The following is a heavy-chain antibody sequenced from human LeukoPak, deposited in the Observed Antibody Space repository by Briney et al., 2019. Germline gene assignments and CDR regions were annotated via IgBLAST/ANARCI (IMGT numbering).Heavy chain of an antibody. Sequence: PGGSLRLSCAASGFTFSSYAMHWVRQAPGKGLEWVAVISYDGSNKYYADSVEGRFTISRDSSKNMLYLQINSLRDEDTAAYYCARGSRVTTRLDAFDIWGQGTMVTVSS. D-gene: IGHD4-17*01. CDR3: ARGSRVTTRLDAFDI. CDR1: GFTFSSYA. CDR2: ISYDGSNK. J-gene: IGHJ3*02. V-gene: IGHV3-30-3*01.